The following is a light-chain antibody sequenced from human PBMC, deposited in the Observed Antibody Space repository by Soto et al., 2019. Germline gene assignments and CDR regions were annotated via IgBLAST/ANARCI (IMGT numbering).Light chain of an antibody. CDR3: QSYDNNDRV. CDR2: EDN. J-gene: IGLJ3*02. CDR1: SGSIAANY. V-gene: IGLV6-57*02. Sequence: NFMLTQPHSVSGSPGKTVTISCTGSSGSIAANYVQWYQQRPGSAPTTIIYEDNQRPSGVPARFSGSIDTSFNSASLTISGLKTEDEAVYYCQSYDNNDRVFGGGTQLTVL.